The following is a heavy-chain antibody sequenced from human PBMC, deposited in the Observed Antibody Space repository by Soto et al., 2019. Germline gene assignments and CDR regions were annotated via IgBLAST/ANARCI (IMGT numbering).Heavy chain of an antibody. Sequence: SVKVSCKASGGTFSSYAISWVRQAPGQGLEWMGGIIPIFGTANYAQKFQGRVTITADESTSTAYMELSSLRSEDTAVYYCASSTVYSQGYFQHWGQGTLVTVSS. CDR2: IIPIFGTA. J-gene: IGHJ1*01. V-gene: IGHV1-69*13. CDR3: ASSTVYSQGYFQH. CDR1: GGTFSSYA. D-gene: IGHD4-17*01.